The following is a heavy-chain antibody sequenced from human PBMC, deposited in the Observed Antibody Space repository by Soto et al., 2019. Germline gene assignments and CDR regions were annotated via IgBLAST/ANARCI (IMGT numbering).Heavy chain of an antibody. CDR2: IYYSGST. Sequence: QLQLQESGPGLVKPSETLSLTCTVSGGSISSSSYYWGWIRQPPGKGLEWIGSIYYSGSTYYNPSLTSRVTISVDTSQIPLSMKLSSVTAADTAVYYCARRGSSSWYGYWGQGTLVTVSS. D-gene: IGHD6-13*01. J-gene: IGHJ4*02. CDR1: GGSISSSSYY. V-gene: IGHV4-39*01. CDR3: ARRGSSSWYGY.